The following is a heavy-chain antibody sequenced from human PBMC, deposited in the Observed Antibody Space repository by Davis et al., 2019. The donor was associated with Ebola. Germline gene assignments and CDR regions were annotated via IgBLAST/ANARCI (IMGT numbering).Heavy chain of an antibody. CDR1: GFTFSSYG. D-gene: IGHD6-6*01. J-gene: IGHJ5*02. Sequence: GGSLRLSCAASGFTFSSYGMHWVRQAPGKGLEWVAVISYDGSNKYYADSVKGRFTISRDNSKNTLYLQMNSLRAEDTAVYYCAKRALVAARLSWFDPWGQGTLVTVSS. V-gene: IGHV3-30*18. CDR3: AKRALVAARLSWFDP. CDR2: ISYDGSNK.